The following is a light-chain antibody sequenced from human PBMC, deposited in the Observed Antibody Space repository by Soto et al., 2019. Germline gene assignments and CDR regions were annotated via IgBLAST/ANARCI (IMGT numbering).Light chain of an antibody. CDR3: CSYAGSYTFEV. J-gene: IGLJ1*01. V-gene: IGLV2-11*01. Sequence: ALTQPRPGSGSPGQSVTLSCTGNSSDVGGYNYVSWYQQHPGKAPKLMIYDVSKRPSGVPDRFSGSKSGNTASLTISGLQAEDEADYYCCSYAGSYTFEVFGTGTKVTVL. CDR2: DVS. CDR1: SSDVGGYNY.